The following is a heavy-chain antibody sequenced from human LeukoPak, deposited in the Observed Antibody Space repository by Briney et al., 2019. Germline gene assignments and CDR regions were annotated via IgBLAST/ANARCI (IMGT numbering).Heavy chain of an antibody. Sequence: SETLSLTCTVSGGSISSYYWNWIRQPPGKGLEWIGYINYSGSTNYNPSLKSRVTISADTSKNQFSLKLSSVIAADTAVYYCARTTEGYCSSASCFGFSYSYYMDVWGKGTTVTISS. CDR1: GGSISSYY. CDR3: ARTTEGYCSSASCFGFSYSYYMDV. D-gene: IGHD2-2*01. V-gene: IGHV4-59*01. J-gene: IGHJ6*03. CDR2: INYSGST.